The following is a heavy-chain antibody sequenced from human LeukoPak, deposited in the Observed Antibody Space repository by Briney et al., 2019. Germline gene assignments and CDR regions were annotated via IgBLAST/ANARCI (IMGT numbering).Heavy chain of an antibody. CDR2: LYGSGTT. Sequence: SETLSLTCTVSGDSIRSYYWNWFRQPAGKGLEWIGRLYGSGTTSYNPSLESRVSMSLDTPKNQFSLKLNSVTAADTAVYYCARHDNRAIVGAIGYWGQGTLVTVSS. CDR3: ARHDNRAIVGAIGY. D-gene: IGHD1-26*01. CDR1: GDSIRSYY. J-gene: IGHJ4*02. V-gene: IGHV4-4*07.